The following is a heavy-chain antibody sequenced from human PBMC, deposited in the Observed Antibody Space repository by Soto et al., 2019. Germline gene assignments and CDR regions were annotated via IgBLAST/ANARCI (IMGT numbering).Heavy chain of an antibody. CDR3: ARDYSTYFWFDP. CDR1: GGSITNYY. J-gene: IGHJ5*02. CDR2: IYYSGTT. V-gene: IGHV4-59*01. D-gene: IGHD4-4*01. Sequence: PSETLSLTCTVSGGSITNYYWSWLRQPPGKGLEWIGYIYYSGTTSYNPSLKSRVTMSVDTSKNQFSLKLNSVTAADTAVYYCARDYSTYFWFDPWGQGTLVTVSS.